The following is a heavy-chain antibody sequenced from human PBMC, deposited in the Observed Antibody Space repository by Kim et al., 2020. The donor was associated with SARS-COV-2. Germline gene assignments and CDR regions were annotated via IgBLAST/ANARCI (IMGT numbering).Heavy chain of an antibody. V-gene: IGHV1-8*01. CDR3: ARTGYYYDSSGHLGYFYYYGLDV. CDR1: GYTFTSYD. J-gene: IGHJ6*02. Sequence: ASVKVSCKASGYTFTSYDINWVRQAAGQGLEWMGWMNPNSGDTGYAQKFQGRVTMTRNNSISTAYMELSSLRSEDTAFYYCARTGYYYDSSGHLGYFYYYGLDVCGQGTTVTVSS. CDR2: MNPNSGDT. D-gene: IGHD3-22*01.